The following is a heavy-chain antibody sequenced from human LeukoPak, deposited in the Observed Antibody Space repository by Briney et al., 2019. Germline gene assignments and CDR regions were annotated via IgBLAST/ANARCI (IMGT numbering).Heavy chain of an antibody. D-gene: IGHD3-22*01. Sequence: ASVKVSCKASGYTFTGYYMHWVRQAPGQGLEWMGWVNPNSGGTKYAQKFQDRVTMTRDTSISTVYMELSSLRSDDTAVYYCARGTYYYDSSGYYYYDYWGQGTLVTVSS. CDR2: VNPNSGGT. V-gene: IGHV1-2*02. CDR1: GYTFTGYY. J-gene: IGHJ4*02. CDR3: ARGTYYYDSSGYYYYDY.